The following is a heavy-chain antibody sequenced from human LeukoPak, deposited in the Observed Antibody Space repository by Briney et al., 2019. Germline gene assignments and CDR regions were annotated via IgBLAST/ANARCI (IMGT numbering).Heavy chain of an antibody. Sequence: ASVKVSCTASGYTFTSYDINLVRHAPGQGLEWMGWMNPNSGNTAYAQKFQGRVTITRNTSISTAYMELSSLRSEDTAVYYCARMGRGGSYSKIDDAFDIWGQGTMVTVSS. CDR2: MNPNSGNT. J-gene: IGHJ3*02. D-gene: IGHD1-26*01. CDR1: GYTFTSYD. CDR3: ARMGRGGSYSKIDDAFDI. V-gene: IGHV1-8*03.